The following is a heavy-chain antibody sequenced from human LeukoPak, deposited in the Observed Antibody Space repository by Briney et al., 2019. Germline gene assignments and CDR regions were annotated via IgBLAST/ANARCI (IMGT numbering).Heavy chain of an antibody. CDR2: IIPIFGTA. CDR1: GGTFSSYA. Sequence: AASVKVSCKASGGTFSSYAISWVRQAPGQGLEWMGGIIPIFGTANYAQKFQGRVTITADESTSTAYMELSSLRSEDTAVYYCARHCYRFLEWLLFDYWGQGTLVTVSS. D-gene: IGHD3-3*01. J-gene: IGHJ4*02. CDR3: ARHCYRFLEWLLFDY. V-gene: IGHV1-69*13.